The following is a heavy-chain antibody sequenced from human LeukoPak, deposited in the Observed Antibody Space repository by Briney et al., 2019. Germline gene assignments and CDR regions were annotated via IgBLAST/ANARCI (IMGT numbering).Heavy chain of an antibody. J-gene: IGHJ4*02. D-gene: IGHD6-19*01. CDR3: ARAGSGWYNFDY. V-gene: IGHV4-59*01. CDR2: IYYSGNT. CDR1: GGSISSYY. Sequence: SETLSLTCTVSGGSISSYYWSWIRQPPGKGLEWIGYIYYSGNTNYNPSLKSRVTISVDTSKNQFSLKLSSVTAADTAVYYCARAGSGWYNFDYWGQGTLVTVSS.